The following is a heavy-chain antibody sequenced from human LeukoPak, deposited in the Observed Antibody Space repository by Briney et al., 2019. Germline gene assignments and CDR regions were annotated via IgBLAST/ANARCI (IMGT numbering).Heavy chain of an antibody. CDR2: ISASGLTA. Sequence: GGSLRLSCAASGFIFNNSGMGWVRQAPGRGLEWVSAISASGLTAYYGDSVKGRCTISRDNAKNTLYLHMSSLRGEDTAIYYCTENTWGRGARVTVSS. J-gene: IGHJ4*02. CDR3: TENT. CDR1: GFIFNNSG. V-gene: IGHV3-23*01.